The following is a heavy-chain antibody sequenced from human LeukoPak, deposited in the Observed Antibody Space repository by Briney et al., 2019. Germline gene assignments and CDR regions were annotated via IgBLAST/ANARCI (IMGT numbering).Heavy chain of an antibody. J-gene: IGHJ4*02. Sequence: GGSLRLSCAASGFTFSSYNMNWVRQAPGKGLEWVSSISSSSSYIYYADSVKGRFTISRDNAENSLHLQMNRLRAEDTALYYCARESLYSGSASSDLDYWGQGTLVTVSS. V-gene: IGHV3-21*01. D-gene: IGHD3-10*01. CDR2: ISSSSSYI. CDR1: GFTFSSYN. CDR3: ARESLYSGSASSDLDY.